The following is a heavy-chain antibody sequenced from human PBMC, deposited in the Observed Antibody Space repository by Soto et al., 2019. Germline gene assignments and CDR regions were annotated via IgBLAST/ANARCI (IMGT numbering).Heavy chain of an antibody. CDR3: GRDRAYYDSTGSYSPPY. Sequence: EVQLLESGGGLVQPGGSLRLSCAASGFTFSSYAMNWVRQVPGKGLEWVSAISGSAATTHFADSVKGRFTISRDNSKNTLKRQMNSLSAEDTAVYYCGRDRAYYDSTGSYSPPYWGQGTLVTVSS. CDR1: GFTFSSYA. CDR2: ISGSAATT. D-gene: IGHD3-22*01. J-gene: IGHJ4*02. V-gene: IGHV3-23*01.